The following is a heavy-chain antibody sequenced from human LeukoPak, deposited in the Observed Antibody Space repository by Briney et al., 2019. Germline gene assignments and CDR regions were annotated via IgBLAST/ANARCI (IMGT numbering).Heavy chain of an antibody. CDR1: GFTFNNYN. Sequence: GGSLRLSCAASGFTFNNYNINWVRQAPGKGLEWVSSISTISSYIYYADSVKGRFTISRDNAKNSLYLQMNSLRAEDTAVYYCARGRTAFDIWGQGTMVTVSS. V-gene: IGHV3-21*01. J-gene: IGHJ3*02. CDR2: ISTISSYI. CDR3: ARGRTAFDI.